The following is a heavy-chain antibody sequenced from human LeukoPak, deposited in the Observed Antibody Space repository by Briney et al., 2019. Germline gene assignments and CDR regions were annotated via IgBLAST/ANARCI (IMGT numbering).Heavy chain of an antibody. CDR2: IYHSEST. V-gene: IGHV4-38-2*02. CDR3: AREGIAVAGTGWFDP. CDR1: GYSISSAYY. D-gene: IGHD6-19*01. J-gene: IGHJ5*02. Sequence: SETLSLTCTVSGYSISSAYYWGWIRQPPGKGLEWIGSIYHSESTYYNPSLKSRVTISVDTSKNRFSLKLSSVTAADTAVYYCAREGIAVAGTGWFDPWGQGTLVTVSS.